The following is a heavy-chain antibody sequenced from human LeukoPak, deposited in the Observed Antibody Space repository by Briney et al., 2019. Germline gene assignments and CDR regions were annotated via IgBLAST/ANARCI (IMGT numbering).Heavy chain of an antibody. CDR2: SYYSGST. CDR3: ARGGSSGYSSNYYPGDWFDP. V-gene: IGHV4-59*12. D-gene: IGHD6-13*01. Sequence: SETLSLTCIVSGGSISSYYWSWIRQPPGKGLEWIGYSYYSGSTNYNPSLKSRVTISVDTSKNQFSLKLTSVTAADTAVYYCARGGSSGYSSNYYPGDWFDPWGQGTLVTVS. J-gene: IGHJ5*02. CDR1: GGSISSYY.